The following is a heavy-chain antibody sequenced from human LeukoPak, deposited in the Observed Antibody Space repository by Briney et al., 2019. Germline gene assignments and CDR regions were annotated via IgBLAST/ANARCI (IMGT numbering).Heavy chain of an antibody. CDR1: GFTFSPFA. CDR3: TKDPNGDYVGAFDP. D-gene: IGHD4-17*01. J-gene: IGHJ5*02. V-gene: IGHV3-23*01. CDR2: ITGTHYTT. Sequence: GGSLRLSCAASGFTFSPFAMTWVRQAPGKGLEWVSSITGTHYTTYNTDSVKGRFTISRDNSKNTLYLQMNSLRADDTAVYYCTKDPNGDYVGAFDPWGQGTLVTVSS.